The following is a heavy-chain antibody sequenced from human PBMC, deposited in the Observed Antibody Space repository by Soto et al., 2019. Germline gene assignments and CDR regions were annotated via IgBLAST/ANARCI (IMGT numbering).Heavy chain of an antibody. Sequence: SPRLSCSASGFTFSGYSINLVRQAPGKGLEWVSYISSSSSTIYYADSVKGRFTISRDNAKNSLYLQMNSLRAEDTAVYYCARDLNYGLFDYWGQGTLVTVSS. CDR2: ISSSSSTI. CDR3: ARDLNYGLFDY. D-gene: IGHD4-17*01. V-gene: IGHV3-48*01. CDR1: GFTFSGYS. J-gene: IGHJ4*02.